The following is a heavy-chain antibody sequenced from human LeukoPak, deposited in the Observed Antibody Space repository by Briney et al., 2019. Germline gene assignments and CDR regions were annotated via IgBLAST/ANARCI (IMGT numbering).Heavy chain of an antibody. J-gene: IGHJ6*03. CDR2: IYYSGST. CDR3: ARSSIVVVPAAIYYYMDV. Sequence: PSETLSLTCTVSGGSISSSSYYWDWIRQPPGKGLEWIGSIYYSGSTYYNPSLKSRVTISVDTSKNQFSLKLSSVTAADTAVYYCARSSIVVVPAAIYYYMDVWGKGTTVTVSS. D-gene: IGHD2-2*01. V-gene: IGHV4-39*01. CDR1: GGSISSSSYY.